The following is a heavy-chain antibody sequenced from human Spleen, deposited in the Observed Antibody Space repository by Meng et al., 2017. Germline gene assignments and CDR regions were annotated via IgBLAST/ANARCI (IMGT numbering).Heavy chain of an antibody. J-gene: IGHJ5*02. D-gene: IGHD3-16*02. Sequence: SETLSLTCAVYGGSFSGYYWSWIRQPPGKGLEWIGEINHSGSTNYNPSLKSRVTISVDTSKNQFSLKLSSVTAADTAVYYCARAPGYPTSPWFDPWGQGTLVTVSS. V-gene: IGHV4-34*01. CDR3: ARAPGYPTSPWFDP. CDR1: GGSFSGYY. CDR2: INHSGST.